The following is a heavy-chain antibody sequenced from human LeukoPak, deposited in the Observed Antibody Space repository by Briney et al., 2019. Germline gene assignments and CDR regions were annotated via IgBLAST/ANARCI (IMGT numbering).Heavy chain of an antibody. CDR2: MNPNSGNT. V-gene: IGHV1-8*01. J-gene: IGHJ4*02. CDR3: ATLDVRGVKAGRDVVDY. D-gene: IGHD3-10*01. CDR1: GYTFTSYD. Sequence: GASVKVSCKASGYTFTSYDINWVRQATGQGLEWMGWMNPNSGNTGYAQKFQGRVTMTRNTSISTAYMELSSLRSEDTAVYYCATLDVRGVKAGRDVVDYWGQGTLVTVSS.